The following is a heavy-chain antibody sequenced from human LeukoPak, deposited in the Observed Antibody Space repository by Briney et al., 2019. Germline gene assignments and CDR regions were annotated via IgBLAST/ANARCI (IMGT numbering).Heavy chain of an antibody. Sequence: GGSLRLSCAASGFTFSAYWMHWVRQVPGKGLVWVSRINNDGTATFFADSVKGRFTISRDNAKNTLYLQMNSLRAEDTAVYYCAVQRTLWQQVLDHWGQGTLVTVSS. CDR1: GFTFSAYW. V-gene: IGHV3-74*01. J-gene: IGHJ4*02. CDR2: INNDGTAT. D-gene: IGHD6-13*01. CDR3: AVQRTLWQQVLDH.